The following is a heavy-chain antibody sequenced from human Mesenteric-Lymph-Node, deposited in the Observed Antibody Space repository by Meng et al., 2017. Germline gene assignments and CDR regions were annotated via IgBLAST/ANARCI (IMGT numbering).Heavy chain of an antibody. CDR3: TRQDGGYGDNFDH. CDR2: YYNSGSN. V-gene: IGHV4-39*01. CDR1: GGSISSSSRC. D-gene: IGHD4-17*01. Sequence: GSGPGTGKPSGTRALTCTVAGGSISSSSRCWGGGRQPAGEGRGWRGSYYNSGSNYNNPPNRRLVTISEDTKKNQFPLKWCAVAATETADYCWTRQDGGYGDNFDHWGQGTLVTVSS. J-gene: IGHJ4*02.